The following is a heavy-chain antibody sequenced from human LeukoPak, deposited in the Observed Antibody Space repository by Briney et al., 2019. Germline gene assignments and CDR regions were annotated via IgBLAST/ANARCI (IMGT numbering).Heavy chain of an antibody. J-gene: IGHJ4*02. CDR2: IKSKTDGGTT. D-gene: IGHD5-18*01. CDR3: TTGGGIQLWPIYYFDY. CDR1: GFTLSNAW. Sequence: GGSLRLSCAVSGFTLSNAWTRWVRQAPGKGLEWVGRIKSKTDGGTTDYAAHVRGRFTISRADSKTTLYLQMNSLKTEDTAVYYCTTGGGIQLWPIYYFDYWGQGTLVTVSS. V-gene: IGHV3-15*01.